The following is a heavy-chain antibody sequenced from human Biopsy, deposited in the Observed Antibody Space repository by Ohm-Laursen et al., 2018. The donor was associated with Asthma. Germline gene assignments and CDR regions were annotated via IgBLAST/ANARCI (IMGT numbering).Heavy chain of an antibody. CDR3: AKDFWSGYSKEWTGSMDV. V-gene: IGHV3-43*01. D-gene: IGHD3-3*01. Sequence: SLRLSCAAPGFSFSNYGMHWVRQVPGKGLEWVSLISWDGGRTYYGDSVKGRFTISRDNSKNSLYLQMNSLRTEDTALYYCAKDFWSGYSKEWTGSMDVWGQGTTVTVSS. CDR2: ISWDGGRT. CDR1: GFSFSNYG. J-gene: IGHJ6*01.